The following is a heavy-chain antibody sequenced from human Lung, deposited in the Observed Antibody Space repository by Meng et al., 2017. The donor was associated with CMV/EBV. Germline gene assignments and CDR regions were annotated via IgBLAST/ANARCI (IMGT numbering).Heavy chain of an antibody. CDR2: IHPHRGDT. CDR3: ARDNNWGPDY. D-gene: IGHD7-27*01. V-gene: IGHV1-2*02. Sequence: ASXXVSCKASGYTFTAHYFHWVRQAPGQGLEWMGWIHPHRGDTNYAQRFQGRVTLTRDTSINTGYMELTRLTSDDTAVYYCARDNNWGPDYWGQGTLVTGAS. J-gene: IGHJ4*02. CDR1: GYTFTAHY.